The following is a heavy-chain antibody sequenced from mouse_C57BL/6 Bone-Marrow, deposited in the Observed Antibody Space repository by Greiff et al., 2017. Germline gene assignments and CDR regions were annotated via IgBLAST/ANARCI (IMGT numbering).Heavy chain of an antibody. CDR1: GFNIKDDY. J-gene: IGHJ2*01. Sequence: EVQLQQSGAELVRPGASVKLSCTASGFNIKDDYMHWVKQRPEQGLEWIGWIDPEDGDTEYASKFQGKATITADTSSNTAYLQLSSLTSEDTAVYYCTTVTTVVAFGYWGQGTTLTVSS. D-gene: IGHD1-1*01. CDR2: IDPEDGDT. V-gene: IGHV14-4*01. CDR3: TTVTTVVAFGY.